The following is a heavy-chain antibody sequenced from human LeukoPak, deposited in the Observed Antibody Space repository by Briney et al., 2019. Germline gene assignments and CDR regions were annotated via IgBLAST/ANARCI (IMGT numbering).Heavy chain of an antibody. V-gene: IGHV4-59*01. Sequence: PGGSLRLSCAASGFTFSSYWMSWVRQAPGKGLEWIGYIQYSGSTNYNPSLKSRVTISVDKSKNQLSLKLTSVTAADTAVYYCARVLGGGDSWVCYYYGMDVWGQGTTVTVSS. D-gene: IGHD4-23*01. CDR3: ARVLGGGDSWVCYYYGMDV. J-gene: IGHJ6*02. CDR2: IQYSGST. CDR1: GFTFSSYW.